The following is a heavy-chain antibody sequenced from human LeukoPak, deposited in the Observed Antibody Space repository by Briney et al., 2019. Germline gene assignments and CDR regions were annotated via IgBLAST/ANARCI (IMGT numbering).Heavy chain of an antibody. J-gene: IGHJ4*02. CDR1: GYTFITYW. CDR2: IYPGDSDT. V-gene: IGHV5-51*01. CDR3: ARQTASSWYEDY. Sequence: GESLKISCKGSGYTFITYWIAWVRQMPGKGLEWMGIIYPGDSDTRYSPSFQGQVTISADKSISTAYLQWSSLKASDTAIYYCARQTASSWYEDYWGQGTLVTVSS. D-gene: IGHD6-13*01.